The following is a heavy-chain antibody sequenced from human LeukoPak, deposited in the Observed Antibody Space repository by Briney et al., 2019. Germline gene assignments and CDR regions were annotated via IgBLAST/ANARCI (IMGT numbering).Heavy chain of an antibody. CDR2: MNPNSGNT. J-gene: IGHJ4*02. Sequence: ASVKVSCKASVYTFTSYDINWVRQATGQGLEWMGWMNPNSGNTGYAQKFQGRVTMTRNTSISTAYMELSSLRSEDTAVYYCARGRGYYDSSGYYPAFDYWGQGTLVTVSS. CDR3: ARGRGYYDSSGYYPAFDY. V-gene: IGHV1-8*01. CDR1: VYTFTSYD. D-gene: IGHD3-22*01.